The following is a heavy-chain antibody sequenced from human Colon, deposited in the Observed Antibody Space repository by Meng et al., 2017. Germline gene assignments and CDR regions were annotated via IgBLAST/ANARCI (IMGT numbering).Heavy chain of an antibody. J-gene: IGHJ4*02. CDR1: GGSMSGYY. CDR2: ISNSYKT. D-gene: IGHD1-7*01. V-gene: IGHV4-4*07. CDR3: ARERVRELGLFDS. Sequence: QVQLQESGPGLVKPSETLSLTCTVSGGSMSGYYWNWIRQPAGKGPEWIGEISNSYKTVYSPSLKSRVRISLDKSNNQFSLTLTSVTAADTAVYYCARERVRELGLFDSWGQGILVTVSS.